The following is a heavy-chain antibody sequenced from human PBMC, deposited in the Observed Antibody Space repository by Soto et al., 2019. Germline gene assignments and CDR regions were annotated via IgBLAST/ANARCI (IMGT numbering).Heavy chain of an antibody. D-gene: IGHD4-17*01. Sequence: QVQLVQSGAEVKKPGASVKVSCRASGYTFTSYDINWVRQATGQGLEWMGWMNPNSGNPGYAQKFQGRVTMTRNTSISTAYMELSSLTSDDTAVYYCARSTNDYGDRHWGQGTLVTVSS. CDR2: MNPNSGNP. CDR1: GYTFTSYD. J-gene: IGHJ4*02. V-gene: IGHV1-8*01. CDR3: ARSTNDYGDRH.